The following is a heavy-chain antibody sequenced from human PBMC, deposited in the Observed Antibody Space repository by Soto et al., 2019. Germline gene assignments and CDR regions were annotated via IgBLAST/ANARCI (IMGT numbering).Heavy chain of an antibody. CDR3: AREIMPLTNDWYFDL. D-gene: IGHD2-8*01. V-gene: IGHV4-30-4*01. CDR1: GGSISGGVHS. J-gene: IGHJ2*01. CDR2: IFDSGST. Sequence: QVQLQESGPGLVKPSETLSLTCTVSGGSISGGVHSWSWIRQPPGKGLEWIGHIFDSGSTYYNQSLKSPLTISVDTSKKKFSLRLSSVCAADTAVYYCAREIMPLTNDWYFDLWGRGTLVTVSS.